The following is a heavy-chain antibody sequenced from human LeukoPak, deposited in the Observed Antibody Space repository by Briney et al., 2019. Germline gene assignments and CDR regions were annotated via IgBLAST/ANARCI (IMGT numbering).Heavy chain of an antibody. V-gene: IGHV3-53*01. CDR1: GFTVSSDY. CDR3: AREPRSYYYDSSGYPSGMDV. D-gene: IGHD3-22*01. Sequence: PGGSLRLSCAASGFTVSSDYMSWVRQAPGKGLEWVSVIYSGGSTYYADSVKGRFTISRDNSKNTLYLQMNSLRAEDTAVYYCAREPRSYYYDSSGYPSGMDVWGQGTTVTVSS. CDR2: IYSGGST. J-gene: IGHJ6*02.